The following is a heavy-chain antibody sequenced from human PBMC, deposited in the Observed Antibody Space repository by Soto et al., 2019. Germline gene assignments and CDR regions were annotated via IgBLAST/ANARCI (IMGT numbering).Heavy chain of an antibody. D-gene: IGHD3-16*01. CDR1: GFTFSNYA. CDR3: TKALGAEGQPDY. Sequence: EVQLLESGGGLVQPGGSLRLSCAASGFTFSNYAMSWVRQAPGKGLEWVSVISGPGGTTFYADSVKGRFTISRDNSKNALYLQMKSLRAEDTAVYYCTKALGAEGQPDYWGQGTLVTVSS. CDR2: ISGPGGTT. J-gene: IGHJ4*02. V-gene: IGHV3-23*01.